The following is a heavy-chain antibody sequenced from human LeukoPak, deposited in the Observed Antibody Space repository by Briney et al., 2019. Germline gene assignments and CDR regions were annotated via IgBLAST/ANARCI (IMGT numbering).Heavy chain of an antibody. J-gene: IGHJ4*02. D-gene: IGHD2-15*01. CDR1: GFTFSSYA. CDR2: IWYDGSNK. CDR3: ARVEDSRLGGYFDY. V-gene: IGHV3-33*08. Sequence: QPGGSLRLSCAASGFTFSSYAMHWVRQAPGKGLEWVAVIWYDGSNKYYADSVKGRFTISRDNSKNTLYLQMNSLRAEDTAVYYCARVEDSRLGGYFDYWGQGTLVTVSS.